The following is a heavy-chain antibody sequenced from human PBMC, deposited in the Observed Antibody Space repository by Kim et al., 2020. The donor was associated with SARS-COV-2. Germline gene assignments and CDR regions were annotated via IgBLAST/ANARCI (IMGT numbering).Heavy chain of an antibody. V-gene: IGHV4-39*01. D-gene: IGHD3-16*01. CDR3: ARRLGAFDI. Sequence: GSTYYTPSLKSRVTISVDTSKNQFSLKLSSVTAADTAVYYCARRLGAFDIWGQGTMVTVSS. J-gene: IGHJ3*02. CDR2: GST.